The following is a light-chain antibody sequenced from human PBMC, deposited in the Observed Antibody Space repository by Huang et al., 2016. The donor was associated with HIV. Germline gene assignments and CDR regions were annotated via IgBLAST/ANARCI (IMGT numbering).Light chain of an antibody. Sequence: EIVLTQSQATLSLSPGERATLSCRASQSVGGYLAWYKQKPGQAPRLLIYDTSTRATGIPARFSGSGSETDFTLTISSLEPEDFAVYYCQQPGSFGQGTKVDIK. CDR1: QSVGGY. J-gene: IGKJ2*01. CDR2: DTS. CDR3: QQPGS. V-gene: IGKV3-11*01.